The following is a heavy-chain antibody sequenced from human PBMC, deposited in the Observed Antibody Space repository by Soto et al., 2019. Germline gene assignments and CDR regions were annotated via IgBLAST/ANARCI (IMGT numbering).Heavy chain of an antibody. D-gene: IGHD6-13*01. J-gene: IGHJ6*02. V-gene: IGHV1-69*01. Sequence: QVKLVQSGAEVKKPGSSVKVSCKASGGTFSSYAISWVRQAPGQGLEWMGGTIPIFGTANYAQKFQGRVTIHADESTSTAYMDLSSLRSDDTAVYYCARGAAAGTSYYYYGMDVWGQGTTVTVSS. CDR2: TIPIFGTA. CDR1: GGTFSSYA. CDR3: ARGAAAGTSYYYYGMDV.